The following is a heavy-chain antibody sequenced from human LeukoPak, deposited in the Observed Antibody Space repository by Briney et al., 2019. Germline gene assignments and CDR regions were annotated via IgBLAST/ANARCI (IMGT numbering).Heavy chain of an antibody. J-gene: IGHJ4*02. V-gene: IGHV3-7*04. D-gene: IGHD5-18*01. CDR2: IKQDGSEK. CDR3: ARGRTWIQLTSIQG. CDR1: GFTFSSYA. Sequence: KSGGSLRLSCAASGFTFSSYAMHWVRQAPGKGLEWVANIKQDGSEKYYVDSVKGRFTISRDNAKNSLYLQMNSLRAEDTAVYYCARGRTWIQLTSIQGGGQGTLVTVSS.